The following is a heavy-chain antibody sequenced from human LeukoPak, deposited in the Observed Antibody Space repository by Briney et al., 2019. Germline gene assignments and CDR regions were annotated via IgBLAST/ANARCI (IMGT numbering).Heavy chain of an antibody. CDR1: GGSISSDY. V-gene: IGHV4-59*01. J-gene: IGHJ4*02. D-gene: IGHD1-26*01. CDR2: IFYSGST. Sequence: SETLSLTCTVSGGSISSDYCNLIRQPPGKGLEWIGYIFYSGSTNYNPSLKSRVTISVDRSKNQFSLKLSSVTAADAAVYYCARGQAGATTLFDYWGQGTLVTVSS. CDR3: ARGQAGATTLFDY.